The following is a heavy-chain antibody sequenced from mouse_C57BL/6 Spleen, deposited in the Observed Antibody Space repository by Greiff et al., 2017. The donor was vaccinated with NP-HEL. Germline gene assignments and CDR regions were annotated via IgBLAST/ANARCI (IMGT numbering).Heavy chain of an antibody. CDR3: AAIYYDYDGAY. V-gene: IGHV14-2*01. Sequence: VQLQQSGAELVKPGASVKLSCTASGFNITDYYMHWVKQRTEQGLEWIGRIDPEDGETKYAPKFQGKATITADTSSNTAYLQLSSLTSEDTAVYYCAAIYYDYDGAYWGQGTLVTVSA. CDR2: IDPEDGET. D-gene: IGHD2-4*01. J-gene: IGHJ3*01. CDR1: GFNITDYY.